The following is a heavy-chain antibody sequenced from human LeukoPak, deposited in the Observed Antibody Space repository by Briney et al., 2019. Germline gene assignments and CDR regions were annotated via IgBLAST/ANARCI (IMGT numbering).Heavy chain of an antibody. J-gene: IGHJ5*02. CDR2: IYPGDSDT. CDR1: GYKFSNYW. CDR3: ARLDSIVLAGSSNFDP. V-gene: IGHV5-51*01. D-gene: IGHD2-8*02. Sequence: KRGESLKISCKGSGYKFSNYWIAWVRQVPGKGLEWMGIIYPGDSDTRYSPSFQGQVNISADKSISTAYLQWSSLKASDTAIYYCARLDSIVLAGSSNFDPWGQGTLVIVSS.